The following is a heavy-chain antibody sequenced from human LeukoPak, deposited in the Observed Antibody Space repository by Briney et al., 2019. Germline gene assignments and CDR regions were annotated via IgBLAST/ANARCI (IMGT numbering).Heavy chain of an antibody. CDR1: GFSFSSYD. D-gene: IGHD5-12*01. J-gene: IGHJ4*02. Sequence: GGSLRLSCAASGFSFSSYDMSWVRQAPGRGLEWVSAITPSGDNTWCAESMKGRFTISRDNSKNSLYLQMNSLRTEDTAFYYCAKDSAGRFSGYDSCFDYWGQGTLVTVSS. V-gene: IGHV3-23*01. CDR2: ITPSGDNT. CDR3: AKDSAGRFSGYDSCFDY.